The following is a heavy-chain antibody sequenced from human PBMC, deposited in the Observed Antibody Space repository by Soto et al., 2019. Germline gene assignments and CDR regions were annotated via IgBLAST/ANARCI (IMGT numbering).Heavy chain of an antibody. Sequence: RASVTVSCKASGYTFTSYYMHWVRQAPGQGLEWMGIINPSGGSTSYAQKFQGRVTMTRDTSTSTVYMELSSLRSEDTAVYYCARGLYYDFWSGYSNFDYWGQGTLVTVSS. CDR1: GYTFTSYY. CDR2: INPSGGST. CDR3: ARGLYYDFWSGYSNFDY. V-gene: IGHV1-46*03. D-gene: IGHD3-3*01. J-gene: IGHJ4*02.